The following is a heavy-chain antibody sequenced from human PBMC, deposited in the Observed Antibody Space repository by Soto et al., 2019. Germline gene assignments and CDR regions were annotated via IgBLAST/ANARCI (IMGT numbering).Heavy chain of an antibody. CDR1: GYNFNDYW. J-gene: IGHJ4*02. V-gene: IGHV5-10-1*01. Sequence: GESLKISCKGSGYNFNDYWITWVRQMPGKGLEWMGRIDTVDSKTNYSPSFQGHVTISVDRSINTAYLQWSSLKASDTAMYYCARQGGGNAKGSGVGFGYWGQGTLVTVSS. CDR2: IDTVDSKT. D-gene: IGHD2-15*01. CDR3: ARQGGGNAKGSGVGFGY.